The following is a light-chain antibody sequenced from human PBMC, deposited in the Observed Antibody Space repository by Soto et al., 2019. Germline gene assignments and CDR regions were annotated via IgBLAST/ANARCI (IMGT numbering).Light chain of an antibody. J-gene: IGKJ1*01. Sequence: EIGLTQSPGTLSLSPGERGTLSCRASQSVSSNYSAWYQQKPGQAPRLLIYSAFSRATGIPDRFSGSSSGTVFTLISSRLAPEDFAVYYCQYCGSSPWTFGGGTKVEIK. CDR1: QSVSSNY. V-gene: IGKV3-20*01. CDR3: QYCGSSPWT. CDR2: SAF.